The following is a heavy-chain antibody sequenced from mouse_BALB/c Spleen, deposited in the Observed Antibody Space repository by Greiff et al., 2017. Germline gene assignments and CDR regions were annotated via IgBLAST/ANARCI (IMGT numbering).Heavy chain of an antibody. Sequence: QVQLQQSGAELMKPGASVKISCKATGYTFSSYWIEWVKQRPGHGLEWIGEILPGSGSTNYNEKFKGKATFTADTSSNTAYMQLSSLTSEDSAVYYCARDGNYGSSLWYFDVWGAGTTVTVSS. CDR3: ARDGNYGSSLWYFDV. V-gene: IGHV1-9*01. J-gene: IGHJ1*01. CDR2: ILPGSGST. D-gene: IGHD1-1*01. CDR1: GYTFSSYW.